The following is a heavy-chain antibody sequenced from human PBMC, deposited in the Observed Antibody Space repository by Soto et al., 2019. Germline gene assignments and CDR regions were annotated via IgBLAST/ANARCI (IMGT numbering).Heavy chain of an antibody. J-gene: IGHJ4*02. Sequence: ASVKVSCKASGYTFTSYAMHWVRQAPGQRLEWMGWINAGNGNTKYSQKFQGRVIITRDTSASTVYMELSSLRSEDTAVYYCARRRSTTGEIDYWGQGTLVTVYS. D-gene: IGHD3-3*01. V-gene: IGHV1-3*01. CDR3: ARRRSTTGEIDY. CDR2: INAGNGNT. CDR1: GYTFTSYA.